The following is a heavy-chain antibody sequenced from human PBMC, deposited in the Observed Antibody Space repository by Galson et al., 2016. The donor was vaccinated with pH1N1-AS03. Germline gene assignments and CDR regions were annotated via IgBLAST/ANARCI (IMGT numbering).Heavy chain of an antibody. Sequence: PALVKPTQTLTLTCAFSGFSLATSGVGVGWIRQPPGKALEWLALIYWDDDKLYNPSLKSRLTVTKDTPKNLVVPTLTDLDPVDTATYFCTRSRYYNTNLYYFDYWGQGTLVTVSS. J-gene: IGHJ4*02. D-gene: IGHD2/OR15-2a*01. CDR3: TRSRYYNTNLYYFDY. CDR2: IYWDDDK. CDR1: GFSLATSGVG. V-gene: IGHV2-5*02.